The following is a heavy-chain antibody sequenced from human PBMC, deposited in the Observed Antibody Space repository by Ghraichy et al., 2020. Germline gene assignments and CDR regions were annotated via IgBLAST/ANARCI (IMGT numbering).Heavy chain of an antibody. CDR1: GYTFTGYY. CDR2: INPNSGGT. V-gene: IGHV1-2*04. Sequence: ASVKVSCKASGYTFTGYYMHWVRQAPGQGLEWMGWINPNSGGTNYAQKFQGWVTMTRDTSISTAYMELSRLRSDDTAVYYCARGTLLRFLEWSSAPPDDYWGQGTLVTVSS. D-gene: IGHD3-3*01. J-gene: IGHJ4*02. CDR3: ARGTLLRFLEWSSAPPDDY.